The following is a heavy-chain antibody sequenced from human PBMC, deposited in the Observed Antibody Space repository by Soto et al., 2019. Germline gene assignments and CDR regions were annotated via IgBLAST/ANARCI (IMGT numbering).Heavy chain of an antibody. Sequence: ASVKVSCKASGYTFTGYYMHLLRQAPGQGLEWMGWINPNSGGTNYAQKFQGWVTMTRDTSISTAYMELSRLRSDDTAVYYCARGGPMITMVRGVITPGRYYDMDVWGKGTTVTVSS. J-gene: IGHJ6*03. CDR1: GYTFTGYY. CDR3: ARGGPMITMVRGVITPGRYYDMDV. V-gene: IGHV1-2*04. CDR2: INPNSGGT. D-gene: IGHD3-10*01.